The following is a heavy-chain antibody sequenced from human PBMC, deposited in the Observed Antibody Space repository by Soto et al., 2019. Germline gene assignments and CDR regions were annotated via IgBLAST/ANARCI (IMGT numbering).Heavy chain of an antibody. CDR1: GYTFSTYP. J-gene: IGHJ4*02. V-gene: IGHV1-18*03. Sequence: QVQLVQSGAEVRKPGASVKVSCQASGYTFSTYPITWVRQAPGQGLEWLGWINVYNGNTVYAQKFQGRVTMTTDTSTSTAYMELRSLRSDDMAIYYCASEFYNFANLDYWGQGTLVTVSS. D-gene: IGHD1-20*01. CDR2: INVYNGNT. CDR3: ASEFYNFANLDY.